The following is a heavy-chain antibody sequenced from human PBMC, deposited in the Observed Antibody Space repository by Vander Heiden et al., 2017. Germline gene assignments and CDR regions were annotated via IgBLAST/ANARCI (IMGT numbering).Heavy chain of an antibody. J-gene: IGHJ4*02. Sequence: QVQLVESGGGVVQPGRSLRLSCAAAGFTFSSYGMHWVRQAPGKGLEWVAVIWYEGRMKDYADSVKGRVTISRDNSKNTLYLQMTSLRAEDTAVDYGAKKAMVTGWCQGTLGNISS. CDR3: AKKAMVTG. V-gene: IGHV3-33*06. CDR2: IWYEGRMK. CDR1: GFTFSSYG. D-gene: IGHD5-18*01.